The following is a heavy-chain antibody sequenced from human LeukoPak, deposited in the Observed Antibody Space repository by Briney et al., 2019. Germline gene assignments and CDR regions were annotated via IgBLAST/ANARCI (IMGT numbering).Heavy chain of an antibody. V-gene: IGHV3-20*04. Sequence: PGGSLRLSCAASGFNFDDYGMSWVRQAPGKGLEWVSGINWNGGSTGYADSVKGRFTISRDDAKNSLYLQMNSLRAEDTALYYCARDQGVLLWFGEKGNWFDPWGQGTLVTVSS. CDR1: GFNFDDYG. CDR3: ARDQGVLLWFGEKGNWFDP. CDR2: INWNGGST. D-gene: IGHD3-10*01. J-gene: IGHJ5*02.